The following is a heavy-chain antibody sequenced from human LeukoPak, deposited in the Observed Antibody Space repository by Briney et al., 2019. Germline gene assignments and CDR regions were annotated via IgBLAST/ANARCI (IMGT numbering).Heavy chain of an antibody. Sequence: GGSLRLSCAASGFTFSSYAMHWVRQAPGKGLEWVAVISYDGSNKYYADSVKGRFTISRDNAKNTLYLHMNSLRADDTAVYYCARGQPTTFDYWGQGTLVTVSS. D-gene: IGHD1-1*01. CDR1: GFTFSSYA. CDR2: ISYDGSNK. J-gene: IGHJ4*02. V-gene: IGHV3-30-3*01. CDR3: ARGQPTTFDY.